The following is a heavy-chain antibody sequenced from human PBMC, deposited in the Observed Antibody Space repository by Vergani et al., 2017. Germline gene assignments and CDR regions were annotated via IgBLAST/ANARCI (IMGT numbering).Heavy chain of an antibody. D-gene: IGHD1-26*01. V-gene: IGHV3-74*01. CDR1: GFTFSSYW. CDR2: INSDGSST. J-gene: IGHJ4*02. CDR3: ARDGYSGTYRLLDY. Sequence: EVQLVESGGGLVQPGGSLRLSCAASGFTFSSYWMHWVRQAPGKGLVWVTRINSDGSSTSYADSVKGRFTISRDNAKNTLYVEMNSRATEDEAVYYCARDGYSGTYRLLDYWGQGTLVTVSS.